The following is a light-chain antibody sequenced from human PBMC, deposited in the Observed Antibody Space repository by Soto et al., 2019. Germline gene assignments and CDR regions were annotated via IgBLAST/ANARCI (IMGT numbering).Light chain of an antibody. Sequence: VWTQTKVTLSLSPGQRAGLSCRASQTVGSNYLAWYQQKPGQAPRVLIHGASSRATGIPDRFNGSGSGTDFTFAISRLEPEDFAVYYCQQYSSSPRTFGQGTNVDI. CDR1: QTVGSNY. J-gene: IGKJ1*01. V-gene: IGKV3-20*01. CDR3: QQYSSSPRT. CDR2: GAS.